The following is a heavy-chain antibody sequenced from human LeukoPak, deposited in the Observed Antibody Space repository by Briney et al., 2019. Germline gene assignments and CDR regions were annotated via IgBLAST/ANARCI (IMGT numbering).Heavy chain of an antibody. CDR2: IWYDGSNK. D-gene: IGHD4-23*01. CDR3: ARDYHHMGRHNRWFVSDGMDV. Sequence: QSGGSLRLSCAASGFTFSSHGMHWVRQAPGKGLEWVAVIWYDGSNKYYADSVKGRFTISRDNSKNTLYLQMNSLRAEDTAVYYCARDYHHMGRHNRWFVSDGMDVWGQGTTVTVSS. V-gene: IGHV3-33*01. CDR1: GFTFSSHG. J-gene: IGHJ6*02.